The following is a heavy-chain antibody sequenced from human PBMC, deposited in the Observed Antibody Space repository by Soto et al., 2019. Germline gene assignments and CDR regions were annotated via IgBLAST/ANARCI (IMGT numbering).Heavy chain of an antibody. CDR3: ARIRKLLWFGELLENY. CDR2: IFSNDEK. J-gene: IGHJ4*02. CDR1: GFSLSNARMG. D-gene: IGHD3-10*01. Sequence: QVTLKESGPVLVKPTETLTLTCTVSGFSLSNARMGVSWIRQPPGKALEWLAHIFSNDEKSSSTSLKSRLTTSKDPAKSQVVLTMTNMDPVDTATYYCARIRKLLWFGELLENYWGQGTLVTVSS. V-gene: IGHV2-26*01.